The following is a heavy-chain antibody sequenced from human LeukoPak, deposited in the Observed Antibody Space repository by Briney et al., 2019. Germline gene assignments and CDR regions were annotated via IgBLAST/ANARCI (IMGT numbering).Heavy chain of an antibody. D-gene: IGHD4-17*01. V-gene: IGHV1-69*06. J-gene: IGHJ3*02. CDR3: ARDFDPMTTVTNGRDAFDI. CDR1: GGTFSTYV. CDR2: IIPVFGTA. Sequence: SVKVSCKASGGTFSTYVISWVRRAPGQGLEWMGGIIPVFGTANYAEKFQDRVTITADKSTSTAYMELSSLRSEDTAVYYCARDFDPMTTVTNGRDAFDIWGQGTMVTVSS.